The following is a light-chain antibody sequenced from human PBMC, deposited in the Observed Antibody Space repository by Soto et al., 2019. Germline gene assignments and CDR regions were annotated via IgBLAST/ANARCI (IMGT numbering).Light chain of an antibody. V-gene: IGKV3-11*01. J-gene: IGKJ4*01. Sequence: ETVLTQSPAALSLSPGERATLSCRATQSISGELAWYQQKPGQAPRLLIYDTSNRATGIPARFSGSGSGTAFTLTISSLEPEDVAVSYCQQRRNWPLTFGGGTKVEIK. CDR2: DTS. CDR3: QQRRNWPLT. CDR1: QSISGE.